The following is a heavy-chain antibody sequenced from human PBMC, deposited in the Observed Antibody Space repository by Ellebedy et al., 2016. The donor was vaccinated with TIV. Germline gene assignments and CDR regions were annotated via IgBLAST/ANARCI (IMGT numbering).Heavy chain of an antibody. J-gene: IGHJ4*02. CDR1: DGSITTGTY. CDR3: ARSSGYFSLDY. V-gene: IGHV4-4*02. D-gene: IGHD3-22*01. CDR2: ISHSGDT. Sequence: SEPLSLTXAVSDGSITTGTYWRWVRQPPGAGLEWIGEISHSGDTKYNPSLKTRVTISIDKSKNQFSLRLNSVTAADTAVYYCARSSGYFSLDYWGQGTLVTVSS.